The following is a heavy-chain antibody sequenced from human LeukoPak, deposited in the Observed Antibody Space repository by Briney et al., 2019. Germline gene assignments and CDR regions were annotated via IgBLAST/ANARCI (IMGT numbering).Heavy chain of an antibody. CDR1: GYTFTSYD. CDR2: MNPNSGNT. Sequence: ASVTVSCKASGYTFTSYDINWVRQATGQGLEWMGWMNPNSGNTGFAQKFQGRVTMTRNTSISTAYMELSSLRSEDTAVYYCARASPLDTMIVVVITTAFDIWGQGTMVTVSS. CDR3: ARASPLDTMIVVVITTAFDI. J-gene: IGHJ3*02. D-gene: IGHD3-22*01. V-gene: IGHV1-8*01.